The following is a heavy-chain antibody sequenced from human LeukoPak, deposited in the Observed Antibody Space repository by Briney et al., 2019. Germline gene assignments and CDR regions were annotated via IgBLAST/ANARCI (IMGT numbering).Heavy chain of an antibody. CDR1: GFTFSSYS. V-gene: IGHV3-21*01. J-gene: IGHJ6*03. CDR3: ARALGYCSGGSCYSYYYYYYYMDV. CDR2: ISSSSSYI. Sequence: AGGSLRLSCAASGFTFSSYSMNWVRQAPGKGLEWVSSISSSSSYIYYADSVKGRFTISRDNAKNSLYLQMNSLRAEDTAVYYCARALGYCSGGSCYSYYYYYYYMDVWGKGTTVTISS. D-gene: IGHD2-15*01.